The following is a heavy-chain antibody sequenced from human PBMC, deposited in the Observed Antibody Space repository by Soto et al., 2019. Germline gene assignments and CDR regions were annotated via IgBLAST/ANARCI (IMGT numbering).Heavy chain of an antibody. V-gene: IGHV3-48*03. D-gene: IGHD6-13*01. CDR2: ISSSGSTI. CDR1: GFTFSSYE. J-gene: IGHJ6*02. Sequence: SLRFSCATSGFTFSSYEMNWVRQAPGKGLEWVSYISSSGSTIYYADSVKGRFTISRDNAKNSLYLQMDSLRAEDTAVYYCARDQEAGSFFPYYYGMDVWGQGTTVTVSS. CDR3: ARDQEAGSFFPYYYGMDV.